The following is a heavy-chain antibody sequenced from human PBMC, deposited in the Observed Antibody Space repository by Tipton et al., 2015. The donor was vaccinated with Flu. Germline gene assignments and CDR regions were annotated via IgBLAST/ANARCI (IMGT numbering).Heavy chain of an antibody. Sequence: GSLRLSCAASRFTFRLYWMHWVRQVPGKGLVWVAGINSDGRTTAYADSVKGRFTISRDNARNTLVLQMNSLRAEDTAMYYCVRELRRGWFDPWGQGTLVSVSS. J-gene: IGHJ5*02. CDR1: RFTFRLYW. CDR3: VRELRRGWFDP. CDR2: INSDGRTT. V-gene: IGHV3-74*01.